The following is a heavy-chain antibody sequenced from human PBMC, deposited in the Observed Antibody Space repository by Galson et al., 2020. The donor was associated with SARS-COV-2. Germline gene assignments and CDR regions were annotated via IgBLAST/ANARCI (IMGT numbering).Heavy chain of an antibody. CDR2: IWSDGSNQ. D-gene: IGHD6-13*01. CDR1: GFTFSSYG. CDR3: ARDLIAAPEGIAY. J-gene: IGHJ4*02. V-gene: IGHV3-33*01. Sequence: GESLKISCAASGFTFSSYGMHWVRPAPGKGLEWVAVIWSDGSNQYYADSVKGRFTISRDNSKNTLYLQMNSLRAEDTAVYYCARDLIAAPEGIAYWGQGTLVTVSS.